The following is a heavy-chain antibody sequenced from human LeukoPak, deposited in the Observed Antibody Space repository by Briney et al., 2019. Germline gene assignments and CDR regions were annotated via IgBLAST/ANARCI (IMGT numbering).Heavy chain of an antibody. CDR2: IYTSGST. CDR1: GGSISSYY. CDR3: ARDAQESDTTGAFDI. Sequence: SETLSLTCTVSGGSISSYYWSWIRQPAGKGLEWIGRIYTSGSTNYNPSLKSRVTISVDTSKNQFSLKLSSVTAADTAVYYCARDAQESDTTGAFDIWGQGTMVTVSS. D-gene: IGHD5-18*01. V-gene: IGHV4-4*07. J-gene: IGHJ3*02.